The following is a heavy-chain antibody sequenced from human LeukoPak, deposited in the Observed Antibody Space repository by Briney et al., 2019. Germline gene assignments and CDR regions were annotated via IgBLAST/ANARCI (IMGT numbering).Heavy chain of an antibody. CDR1: GYSISSGYY. V-gene: IGHV4-38-2*02. D-gene: IGHD3-10*01. Sequence: SETLSLTCTVSGYSISSGYYWGWIRQPPGKGLEWIGSIYHSGSTYYNPSLKSRVTISVDTSKNQFSLKLSSVTAADTAVYYCARRYYYGSGSYQNTRNFDYWGQGTLVTVSS. CDR2: IYHSGST. CDR3: ARRYYYGSGSYQNTRNFDY. J-gene: IGHJ4*02.